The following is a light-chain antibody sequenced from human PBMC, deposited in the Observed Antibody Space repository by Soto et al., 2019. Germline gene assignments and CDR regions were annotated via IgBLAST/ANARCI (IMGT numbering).Light chain of an antibody. CDR3: QQSYNTLWT. CDR1: QNIRTY. Sequence: DIQMTQSPSSLSASVGDRVTITCRASQNIRTYLNWYQQKPGKAPKLLIYAVSNLQSGVPSRFSGSGSGTDFTLTISSLQPEHFATYYCQQSYNTLWTFGQGTKVDIK. CDR2: AVS. J-gene: IGKJ1*01. V-gene: IGKV1-39*01.